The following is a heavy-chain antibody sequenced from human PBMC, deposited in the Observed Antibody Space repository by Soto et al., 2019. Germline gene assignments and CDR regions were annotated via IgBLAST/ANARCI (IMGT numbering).Heavy chain of an antibody. CDR2: ISYDGSNK. CDR3: ATQHYESSGYYFYY. J-gene: IGHJ4*02. V-gene: IGHV3-30-3*01. D-gene: IGHD3-22*01. Sequence: QVQLVESGGGVVQPGRSLRLSCAASGFTFSSYAMHWVRQAPGKGLEWVAGISYDGSNKYYADSVKGRFTISRDNSKNTLYLQMNSLRAEDTAVYYCATQHYESSGYYFYYWGQGTLVTVSS. CDR1: GFTFSSYA.